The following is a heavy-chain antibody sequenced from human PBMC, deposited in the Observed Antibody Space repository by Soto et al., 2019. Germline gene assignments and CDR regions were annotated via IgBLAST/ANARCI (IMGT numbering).Heavy chain of an antibody. D-gene: IGHD4-17*01. J-gene: IGHJ3*02. CDR3: ARDPRYGDYAVGTFEI. CDR1: GFTFSSYA. CDR2: ISYDGSNK. Sequence: QVQLVESGGGVVQPGRSLRLSCAASGFTFSSYAMHWVRQAPGKGLEWVAVISYDGSNKYYADSVKGRFTISRDNSKNTLYLQMNSLRAEDTAVYYCARDPRYGDYAVGTFEIWGQGTMVTVSS. V-gene: IGHV3-30-3*01.